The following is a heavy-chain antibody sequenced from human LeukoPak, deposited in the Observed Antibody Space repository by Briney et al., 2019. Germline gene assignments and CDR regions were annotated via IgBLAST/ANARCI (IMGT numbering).Heavy chain of an antibody. CDR2: ERSGGSK. V-gene: IGHV3-30*02. D-gene: IGHD4-17*01. J-gene: IGHJ4*02. CDR3: AKDRDDYGNDC. Sequence: PGGSLRLSCAASGFTFSDYYMHWIRQAPGKGLEWVAVERSGGSKHYADSVKGRFTISRDNSKNTLWLEMNNLRTDDTAVYYCAKDRDDYGNDCWGQGVLVTVST. CDR1: GFTFSDYY.